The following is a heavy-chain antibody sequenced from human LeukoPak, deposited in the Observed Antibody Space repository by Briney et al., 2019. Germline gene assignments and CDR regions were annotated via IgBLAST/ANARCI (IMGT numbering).Heavy chain of an antibody. CDR2: IYYSGST. J-gene: IGHJ4*02. D-gene: IGHD4-17*01. Sequence: SETLSLTCTVSGGSISSGDYYWSWIRQPPGKGLEWIGYIYYSGSTNYNPSLKSRVTISVDTSKNQFSLKLSSVTAADTAVYYCARDEYGDFQGFDFWGQGTRVTVSS. CDR3: ARDEYGDFQGFDF. CDR1: GGSISSGDYY. V-gene: IGHV4-61*08.